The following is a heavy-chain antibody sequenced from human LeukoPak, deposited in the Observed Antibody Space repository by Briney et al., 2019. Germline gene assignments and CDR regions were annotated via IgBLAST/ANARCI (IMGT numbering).Heavy chain of an antibody. D-gene: IGHD6-13*01. CDR2: IYSGGST. V-gene: IGHV3-53*01. CDR1: GFTISSNY. CDR3: ARTMYSSSGNDY. Sequence: PGGSLRLSCAASGFTISSNYMSWVRQAPGKGLEWVSVIYSGGSTYYADSVKGRFTIYRDNSKNTLYLQMNSLRAEDTAVYYCARTMYSSSGNDYWGQGTLVTVSS. J-gene: IGHJ4*02.